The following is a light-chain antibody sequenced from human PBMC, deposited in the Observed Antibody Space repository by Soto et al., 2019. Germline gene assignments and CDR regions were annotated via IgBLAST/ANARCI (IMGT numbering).Light chain of an antibody. J-gene: IGKJ4*01. CDR2: GAY. CDR3: QEYNYWHPIT. CDR1: QSVSCN. Sequence: IVMTQSPATLSVSPGGIATLSCTVSQSVSCNVAWYQQKPGQAPRLLNYGAYTRATGIPVRFSGSGSGTEFTLTITSLQSEDSAVYYCQEYNYWHPITFGGGPKGDIK. V-gene: IGKV3-15*01.